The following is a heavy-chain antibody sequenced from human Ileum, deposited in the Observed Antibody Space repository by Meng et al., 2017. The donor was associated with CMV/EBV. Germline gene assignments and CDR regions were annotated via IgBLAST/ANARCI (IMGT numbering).Heavy chain of an antibody. V-gene: IGHV4-39*07. J-gene: IGHJ4*02. CDR2: IYYSGTT. CDR3: TRVRWVGSDAHNDY. D-gene: IGHD1-26*01. Sequence: QRTGSASGRVKPSGPLSPPCSVSGCSTTFTYSYWGWIRQSPGKGLEWIGHIYYSGTTYYNPSLNSRITISIDTSKSQFSLKLTSMTAADTAKYFCTRVRWVGSDAHNDYWGQGTLVTVSS. CDR1: GCSTTFTYSY.